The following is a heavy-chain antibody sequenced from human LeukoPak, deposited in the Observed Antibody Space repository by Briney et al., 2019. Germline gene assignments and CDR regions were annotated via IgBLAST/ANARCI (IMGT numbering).Heavy chain of an antibody. CDR1: GGSISSSSYY. CDR3: ASVLAYCGGDCYFTPTYYFDY. Sequence: SETLSLTCTVSGGSISSSSYYWGWIRQPPGKGLEWIGSIYYSGSTYYNPSLKSRVTISVDTSKNQFSLKRSSVTAADTAVYYCASVLAYCGGDCYFTPTYYFDYWGQGTLVTVSS. J-gene: IGHJ4*02. V-gene: IGHV4-39*01. D-gene: IGHD2-21*02. CDR2: IYYSGST.